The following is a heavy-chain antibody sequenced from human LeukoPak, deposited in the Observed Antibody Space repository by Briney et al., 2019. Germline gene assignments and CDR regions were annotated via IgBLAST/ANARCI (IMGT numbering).Heavy chain of an antibody. Sequence: PGGSLRLSCAASGFTFSSYAMHWVRQAPGKGLEWVAVISYDGSNKYYADSVKGRFTISRDNSKNTLYLQMNSLRAEDTAVYYCARDGSLERLLEYYFDYWGQGTLVTVSS. CDR2: ISYDGSNK. V-gene: IGHV3-30*04. CDR3: ARDGSLERLLEYYFDY. D-gene: IGHD3-3*01. CDR1: GFTFSSYA. J-gene: IGHJ4*02.